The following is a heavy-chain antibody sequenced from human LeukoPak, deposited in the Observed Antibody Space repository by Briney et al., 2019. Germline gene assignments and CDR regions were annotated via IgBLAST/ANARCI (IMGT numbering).Heavy chain of an antibody. D-gene: IGHD3-9*01. V-gene: IGHV5-51*01. CDR2: IYPGDSDT. CDR1: GYSFTSYW. Sequence: GESLKISCKGSGYSFTSYWIGWVRQMAGKGLEWMGIIYPGDSDTRYSPSFQGQVTISADKSISTAYLQWSSLKASDTAMYYCARQVGGDDILTGYYNAFDYWGQGTLVTVSS. J-gene: IGHJ4*02. CDR3: ARQVGGDDILTGYYNAFDY.